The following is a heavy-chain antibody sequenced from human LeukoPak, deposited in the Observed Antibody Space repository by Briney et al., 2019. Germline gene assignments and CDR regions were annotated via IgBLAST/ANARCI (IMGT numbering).Heavy chain of an antibody. V-gene: IGHV1-18*01. CDR1: GYTFTSYG. J-gene: IGHJ6*02. Sequence: ASVKVSCTASGYTFTSYGISWVRQAPGQGLEWMGWISAYNGNTNYAQKLQGRVTMTTDTSTSTAYMELRSLRSDDTAVYYCARGSTTVTPTHYYYYYGMDVWGQGTTVTVSS. CDR3: ARGSTTVTPTHYYYYYGMDV. D-gene: IGHD4-17*01. CDR2: ISAYNGNT.